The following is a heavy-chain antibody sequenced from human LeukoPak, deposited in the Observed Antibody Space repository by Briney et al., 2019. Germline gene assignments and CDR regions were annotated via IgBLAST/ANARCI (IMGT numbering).Heavy chain of an antibody. V-gene: IGHV4-59*08. Sequence: SETLSLTCTVSGVAISSYQWVWIRQPPGKGLDWLGHIYCSGSTKYNPSLKTRVTISIDTSTHQTSLKPSSVSAADTAVYYCARAPNIVGATNGYGGDRLFDYPGQGTLVPVSS. CDR1: GVAISSYQ. CDR2: IYCSGST. D-gene: IGHD1-26*01. J-gene: IGHJ4*02. CDR3: ARAPNIVGATNGYGGDRLFDY.